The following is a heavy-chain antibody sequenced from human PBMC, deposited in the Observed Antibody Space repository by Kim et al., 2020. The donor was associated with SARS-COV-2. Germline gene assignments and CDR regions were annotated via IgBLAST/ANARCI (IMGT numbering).Heavy chain of an antibody. CDR2: IYSGGHT. D-gene: IGHD3-10*02. Sequence: GGSLRLSCAASGFTVSSNYMSWVRQAPGKGLEWVSVIYSGGHTYYPDSVKGRFTISRDNSNNTLYLQMNSLRAEDTAVYYCARELRSGSDFKFDFWGQGTLVTVSS. J-gene: IGHJ4*02. CDR1: GFTVSSNY. V-gene: IGHV3-66*01. CDR3: ARELRSGSDFKFDF.